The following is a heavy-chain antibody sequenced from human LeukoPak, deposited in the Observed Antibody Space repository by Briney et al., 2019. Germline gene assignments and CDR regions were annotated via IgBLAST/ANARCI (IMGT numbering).Heavy chain of an antibody. D-gene: IGHD3-3*01. CDR2: IYYSGST. V-gene: IGHV4-59*12. Sequence: SGTLSLTCTVSGGSISSYYWSWIRQPPGKGLEWIGYIYYSGSTNYNPSLKSRVTISVDTSKNQFSLKLSSVTAADTAVYYCARERASYDFWSGSPYYFDYWGQGTLVTVSS. CDR3: ARERASYDFWSGSPYYFDY. CDR1: GGSISSYY. J-gene: IGHJ4*02.